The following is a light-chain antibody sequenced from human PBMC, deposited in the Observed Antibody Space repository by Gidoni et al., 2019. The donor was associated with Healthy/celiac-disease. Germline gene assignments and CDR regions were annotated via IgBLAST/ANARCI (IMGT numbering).Light chain of an antibody. J-gene: IGKJ2*01. CDR3: QPYNSYWYT. V-gene: IGKV1-5*01. CDR2: DAS. CDR1: QSISSW. Sequence: DIQMTQSPSTLSASVGDRVTITCRASQSISSWLAWYQQKPVKAPKILIYDASSLESGVPSRFSGSGSGTEFTLTISSLQPDDFATYYCQPYNSYWYTFGQXTKLEIK.